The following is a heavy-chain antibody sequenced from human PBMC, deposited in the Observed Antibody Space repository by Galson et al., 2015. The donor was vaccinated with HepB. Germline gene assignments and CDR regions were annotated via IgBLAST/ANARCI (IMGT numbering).Heavy chain of an antibody. Sequence: SLRLSCAASGFTFSIYAMSWVRQAPGKGLEWVSTISGGGDNTYYGDSVKGRFTISRDDSENTLYLQMHSLRAEDTAIYYCAKGSSSSWPSFDYWGQGALVTVSS. V-gene: IGHV3-23*01. D-gene: IGHD6-13*01. CDR3: AKGSSSSWPSFDY. CDR2: ISGGGDNT. J-gene: IGHJ4*02. CDR1: GFTFSIYA.